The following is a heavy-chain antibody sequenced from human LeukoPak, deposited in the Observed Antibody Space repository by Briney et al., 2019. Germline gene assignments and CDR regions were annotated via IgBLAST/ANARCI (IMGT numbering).Heavy chain of an antibody. D-gene: IGHD3-22*01. CDR2: ISAYNGNT. V-gene: IGHV1-18*01. J-gene: IGHJ3*02. CDR3: ARDQGGYYYDSSGRPVGDAFDI. Sequence: ASVKVSCKASGYTFTSYGISWVRQAPGQGLEWMGWISAYNGNTNYAQKLQGRVTMTTDTSTGTAYMELRSLRSDDTAVYYCARDQGGYYYDSSGRPVGDAFDIWGQGTMVTVSS. CDR1: GYTFTSYG.